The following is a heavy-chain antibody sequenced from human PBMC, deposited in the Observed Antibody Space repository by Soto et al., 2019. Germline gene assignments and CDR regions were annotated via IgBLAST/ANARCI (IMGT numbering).Heavy chain of an antibody. CDR3: ARDRKGLYSSGWYRYFDY. Sequence: GGSLRLSCAASGFTFSSYWMSWVRQAPGKGLEWVANIKQDGSEKYYVDSVKGRFTISRDNAKNSLYLQMNSLRAEDTAVYYCARDRKGLYSSGWYRYFDYWGQGTLVTVSS. J-gene: IGHJ4*02. CDR2: IKQDGSEK. D-gene: IGHD6-19*01. V-gene: IGHV3-7*01. CDR1: GFTFSSYW.